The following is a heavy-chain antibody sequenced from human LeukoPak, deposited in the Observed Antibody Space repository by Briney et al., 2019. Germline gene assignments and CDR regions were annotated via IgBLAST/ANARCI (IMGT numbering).Heavy chain of an antibody. J-gene: IGHJ4*02. CDR1: GYTFTSYY. D-gene: IGHD2-15*01. Sequence: GASVKVSCKASGYTFTSYYMHWVRQAPGQGLEWMGRINPNSGGTNYAQKFQGRVTMTRDTSISTAYLELSRLRSDDTAVYYCARVPLGYCSGGSCYADLDYWGQGTLVTVSS. CDR2: INPNSGGT. V-gene: IGHV1-2*06. CDR3: ARVPLGYCSGGSCYADLDY.